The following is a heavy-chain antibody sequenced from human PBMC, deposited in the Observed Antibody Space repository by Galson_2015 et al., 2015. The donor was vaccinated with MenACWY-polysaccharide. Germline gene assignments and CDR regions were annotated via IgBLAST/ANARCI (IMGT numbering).Heavy chain of an antibody. CDR3: ARDRRAAAGYYYYGMDV. CDR1: GFTFSSYA. J-gene: IGHJ6*02. Sequence: SLRLSCAASGFTFSSYAMHWVRQAPGKGPEWVAVISYDGSNKYYADPVKGRFTISRDNSKNTLYLQMNSLRAEDTAVYYCARDRRAAAGYYYYGMDVWGQGTTVTVSS. V-gene: IGHV3-30-3*01. D-gene: IGHD6-13*01. CDR2: ISYDGSNK.